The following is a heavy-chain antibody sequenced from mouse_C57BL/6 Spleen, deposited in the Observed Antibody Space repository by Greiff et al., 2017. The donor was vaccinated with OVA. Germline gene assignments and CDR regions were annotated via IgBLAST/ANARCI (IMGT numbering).Heavy chain of an antibody. CDR3: ARGSLYDYDQGYAMDY. D-gene: IGHD2-4*01. V-gene: IGHV5-4*01. Sequence: EVQLVESGGGLVKPGGSLKLSCAASGFTFSSYAMSWVRQTPEKRLEWVATISDGGSYTYYPDNVKGRFTISRDNAKNNLDLQRSHLKSEDTAMYYCARGSLYDYDQGYAMDYWGQGTSVTVSS. J-gene: IGHJ4*01. CDR1: GFTFSSYA. CDR2: ISDGGSYT.